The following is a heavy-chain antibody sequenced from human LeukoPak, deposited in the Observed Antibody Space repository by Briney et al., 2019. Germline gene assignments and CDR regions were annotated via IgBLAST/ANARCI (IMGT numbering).Heavy chain of an antibody. CDR1: GDSVNNYY. J-gene: IGHJ4*02. Sequence: SETLSLTCSVSGDSVNNYYWSWIRQPPGKGLEWIAYIFHSGDTNYNPSLKSRATISLDTSKNQFSLTLTSVTAADTAVYYCARGASSWNNDYWGQGILVTVSS. CDR2: IFHSGDT. D-gene: IGHD6-13*01. V-gene: IGHV4-59*08. CDR3: ARGASSWNNDY.